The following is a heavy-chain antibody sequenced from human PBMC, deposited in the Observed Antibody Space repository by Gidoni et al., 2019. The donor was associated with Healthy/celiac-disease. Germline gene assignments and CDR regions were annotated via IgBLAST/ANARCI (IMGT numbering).Heavy chain of an antibody. J-gene: IGHJ6*02. CDR3: ASGLRDGYNYGGDYYYYGMDV. D-gene: IGHD5-12*01. CDR1: GVTVSRNY. V-gene: IGHV3-66*01. Sequence: EVQLVESGGGLVQPGGSLRISCAASGVTVSRNYNSWVSQAPGKGLECVSVIYSGGSTYYADSVKGRFTISRDNSKNTLYLQMNSLRAEDTAVYYCASGLRDGYNYGGDYYYYGMDVWGQGTTVTVSS. CDR2: IYSGGST.